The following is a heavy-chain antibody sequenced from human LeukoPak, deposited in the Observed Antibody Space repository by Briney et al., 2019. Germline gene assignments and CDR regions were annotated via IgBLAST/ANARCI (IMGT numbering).Heavy chain of an antibody. CDR2: IKSKTDGGTT. V-gene: IGHV3-15*01. D-gene: IGHD3-10*01. CDR1: GFTFSNAW. Sequence: GGSLRLSCAASGFTFSNAWMSWVRQAPGKGLEWVGRIKSKTDGGTTDYAAPVKGRFTISRDDSKNTLYLQMNSLKTEDTAVYYCTTYISPLWFGELYPGDAFDIWGQGTMVTVSS. CDR3: TTYISPLWFGELYPGDAFDI. J-gene: IGHJ3*02.